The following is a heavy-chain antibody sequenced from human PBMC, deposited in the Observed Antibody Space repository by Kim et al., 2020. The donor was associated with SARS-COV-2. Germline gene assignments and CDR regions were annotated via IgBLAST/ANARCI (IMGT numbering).Heavy chain of an antibody. J-gene: IGHJ4*02. CDR2: ISYDGSNK. V-gene: IGHV3-30*18. Sequence: GGSLRLSCAASGFTFSSYGMHWVRQAPGKGLEWVAVISYDGSNKYYADSVKGRFTIARDNSKNTLYLQMHSLRAEDTAVYYCAKGLRESLYYYDSSAYYYAHGWYWGQGTLVTVSS. CDR3: AKGLRESLYYYDSSAYYYAHGWY. D-gene: IGHD3-22*01. CDR1: GFTFSSYG.